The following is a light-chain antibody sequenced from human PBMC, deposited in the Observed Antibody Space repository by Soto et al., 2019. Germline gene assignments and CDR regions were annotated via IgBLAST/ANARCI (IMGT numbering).Light chain of an antibody. V-gene: IGKV3-20*01. CDR1: QSVSSNY. J-gene: IGKJ1*01. CDR3: QRFGRSPPSWT. Sequence: ETVLTQSPGTLSLSPGERATLSCRASQSVSSNYLAWYQQKPGQAPRLLIYGASTRATGIPDSFSGSGSGTDFALTISRLEPEDLAVYYCQRFGRSPPSWTFGQGTKVEIK. CDR2: GAS.